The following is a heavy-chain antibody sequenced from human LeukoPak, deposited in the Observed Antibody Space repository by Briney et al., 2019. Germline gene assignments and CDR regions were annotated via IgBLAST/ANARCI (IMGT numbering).Heavy chain of an antibody. Sequence: ASVKVSCEASGYTFTGYYMHWVRQAPGQGLEWMGRINPNSGGTNYAQKFQGRVTMTRDTSISTAYMELSRLRSDDTAVYYCARLSDDDFWSGYSDYWGQGTLVTVSS. CDR1: GYTFTGYY. CDR2: INPNSGGT. J-gene: IGHJ4*02. CDR3: ARLSDDDFWSGYSDY. V-gene: IGHV1-2*06. D-gene: IGHD3-3*01.